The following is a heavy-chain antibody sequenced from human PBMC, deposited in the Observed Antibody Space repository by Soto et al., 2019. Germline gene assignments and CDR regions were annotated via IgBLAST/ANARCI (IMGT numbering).Heavy chain of an antibody. CDR3: ARGYGRNFDY. D-gene: IGHD5-18*01. V-gene: IGHV4-31*01. CDR1: GGSISSGGYY. J-gene: IGHJ4*02. Sequence: PSETLSLTCTVSGGSISSGGYYWSWIRQHPGKGLQWIGYIYYSGSTYYNPSLTSPVTISIDTSKNQFSLSLRSVTAADTAVYYCARGYGRNFDYWGQGTLVTFSS. CDR2: IYYSGST.